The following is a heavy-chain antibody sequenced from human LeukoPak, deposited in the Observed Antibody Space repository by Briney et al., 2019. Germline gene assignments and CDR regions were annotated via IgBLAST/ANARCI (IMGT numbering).Heavy chain of an antibody. D-gene: IGHD1-1*01. CDR1: GGSISSSSYY. J-gene: IGHJ3*02. CDR2: IYYSGST. V-gene: IGHV4-39*07. Sequence: ASETLSLTCTVSGGSISSSSYYWGWIRQPPGKGLEWIGSIYYSGSTYYNPSLKSRVTISVDTSKNQFSLKLSSVTAADTAVYYCASILEGYFHAFDIWGQGTMVTVSS. CDR3: ASILEGYFHAFDI.